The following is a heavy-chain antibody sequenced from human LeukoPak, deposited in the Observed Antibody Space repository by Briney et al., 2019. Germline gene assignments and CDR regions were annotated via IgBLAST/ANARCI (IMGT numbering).Heavy chain of an antibody. J-gene: IGHJ4*02. D-gene: IGHD5-18*01. Sequence: GASVKVSCKASGYTLTSYYMHWVRQAPGQGLEWMGIINPSGGSTSYAQKFQGRVTMTRDTSTSTVYMELSSLRSEDTAVYYCARAHVDTAMAFYFDYWGQGTLVTVSS. V-gene: IGHV1-46*01. CDR1: GYTLTSYY. CDR2: INPSGGST. CDR3: ARAHVDTAMAFYFDY.